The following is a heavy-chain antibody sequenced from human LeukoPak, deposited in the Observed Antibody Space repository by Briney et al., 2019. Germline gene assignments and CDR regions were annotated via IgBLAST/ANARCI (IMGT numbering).Heavy chain of an antibody. D-gene: IGHD3-10*01. CDR2: ISYDGSNK. J-gene: IGHJ6*02. Sequence: GGSLRLSCAASGLTFSSHWMHWVRQAPGKGLEWVAVISYDGSNKYYADSVKGRFTISRDNSKNTLYLQMNSLRAEDTAVYYCAKELDYYGSGSLSGGVDVWGQGTTVTVSS. CDR1: GLTFSSHW. V-gene: IGHV3-30*18. CDR3: AKELDYYGSGSLSGGVDV.